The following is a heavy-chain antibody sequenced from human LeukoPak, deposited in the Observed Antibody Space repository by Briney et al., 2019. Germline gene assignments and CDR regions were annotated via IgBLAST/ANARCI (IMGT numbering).Heavy chain of an antibody. CDR1: GFTVSSNF. V-gene: IGHV3-66*01. CDR3: ALGLVTDY. D-gene: IGHD3-9*01. CDR2: IYSGGGT. Sequence: PGGSLRLSCAASGFTVSSNFMSWVRQAPGKGLEWVSVIYSGGGTYYADSVEGRFTISRDNSKNTLYLQMNSLRVEDTAVYYCALGLVTDYWGQGTLVTVSS. J-gene: IGHJ4*02.